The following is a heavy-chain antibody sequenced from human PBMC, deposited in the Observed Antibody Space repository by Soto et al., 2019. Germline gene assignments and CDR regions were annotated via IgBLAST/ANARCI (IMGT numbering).Heavy chain of an antibody. CDR3: TRAFGRWELHG. V-gene: IGHV3-49*04. J-gene: IGHJ4*02. CDR1: GFTFGDYA. Sequence: EVQLVESGGGLVQPGRSLRLSCTASGFTFGDYAMSWVRQAPGKGLEWVGFIRSKAYGGTTEYAASVKGRFTISRDDSKSIAYLQMNSLKTEDTAVYYCTRAFGRWELHGWGQGTLVTVSS. CDR2: IRSKAYGGTT. D-gene: IGHD1-26*01.